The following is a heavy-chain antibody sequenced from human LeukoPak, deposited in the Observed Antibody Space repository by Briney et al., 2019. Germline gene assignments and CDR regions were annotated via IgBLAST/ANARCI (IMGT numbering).Heavy chain of an antibody. CDR2: IYTSGST. CDR1: GGSISSYY. V-gene: IGHV4-4*07. CDR3: ARDRSSSSIGYYYYMDV. D-gene: IGHD6-6*01. J-gene: IGHJ6*03. Sequence: SSETLSLTCTVSGGSISSYYWSWIRQPAGKGLGWIGRIYTSGSTNYNPSLKSRVTMSVDTSKNQFSLKLSSVTAADTAVYYCARDRSSSSIGYYYYMDVWGKVTTVTVSS.